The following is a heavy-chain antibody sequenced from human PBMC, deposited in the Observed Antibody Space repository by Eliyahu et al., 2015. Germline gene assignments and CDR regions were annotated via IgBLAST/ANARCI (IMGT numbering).Heavy chain of an antibody. CDR1: GFRFXEAY. CDR2: VKSKIDYGTK. J-gene: IGHJ3*02. D-gene: IGHD6-6*01. V-gene: IGHV3-15*01. Sequence: EVQLVESGGGLVKPGGSLRLSCAASGFRFXEAYMGWVRQAPGKGLEWVGRVKSKIDYGTKDYAAPVQGRFTISRDDSKNTMYLQMNSLRSEDTAVYYCTTDRGIGPRPLFDIWGQGTMVTVSS. CDR3: TTDRGIGPRPLFDI.